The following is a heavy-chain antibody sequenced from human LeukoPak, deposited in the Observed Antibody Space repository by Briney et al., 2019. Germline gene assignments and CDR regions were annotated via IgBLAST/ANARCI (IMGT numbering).Heavy chain of an antibody. Sequence: PGGSLRLSCAASGFTFSSYWMYWVRQTPGKGLLWVSRINLDGRSTSYAESVKGRFTISRDNAKNTLYMQMNSLRAEDSAVYYCTRDVWGDRDGFFEYWGKGTLVTVSS. CDR3: TRDVWGDRDGFFEY. J-gene: IGHJ4*02. D-gene: IGHD5-24*01. CDR1: GFTFSSYW. CDR2: INLDGRST. V-gene: IGHV3-74*01.